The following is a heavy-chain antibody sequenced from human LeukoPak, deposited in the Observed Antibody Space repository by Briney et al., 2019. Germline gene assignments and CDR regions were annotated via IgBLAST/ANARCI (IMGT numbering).Heavy chain of an antibody. D-gene: IGHD3-16*01. CDR3: AKDSSQFGGPCYVFEF. V-gene: IGHV3-30*18. Sequence: GGSLRLSCAASGFTFSGSGIHWVRQAPGKGLEWVAVLSYDGSKNYYADSVKGRFTISRDNSKNTVYLQMNSLRPDDTAVYYCAKDSSQFGGPCYVFEFWGQGTLVTVSS. CDR2: LSYDGSKN. J-gene: IGHJ4*02. CDR1: GFTFSGSG.